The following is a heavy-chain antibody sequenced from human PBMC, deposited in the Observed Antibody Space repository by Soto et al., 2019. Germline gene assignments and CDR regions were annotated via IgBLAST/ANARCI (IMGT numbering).Heavy chain of an antibody. CDR3: ARTIESYYDILTGYYRGATFDY. V-gene: IGHV5-51*01. J-gene: IGHJ4*02. Sequence: GESLKISCKGSGYSFTSYWIGWVRQMPGKGLEWMGFIFSCDSDTRYSPSFQGQVTISADKSISTAYLQWSSLKASDTAMFYCARTIESYYDILTGYYRGATFDYWGQGTLVTVSS. D-gene: IGHD3-9*01. CDR1: GYSFTSYW. CDR2: IFSCDSDT.